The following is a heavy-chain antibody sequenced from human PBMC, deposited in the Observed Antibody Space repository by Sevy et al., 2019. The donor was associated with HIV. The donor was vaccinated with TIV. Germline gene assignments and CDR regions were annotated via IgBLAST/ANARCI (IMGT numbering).Heavy chain of an antibody. CDR2: ISGSGGST. CDR3: AKDPRYGTVTTLFDY. D-gene: IGHD4-17*01. J-gene: IGHJ4*02. CDR1: GFTFSSYA. V-gene: IGHV3-23*01. Sequence: GGSLRLSCAASGFTFSSYAMSWVRQAPGKGLEWVSAISGSGGSTYFADSVKGRFTISGDNSKNTLYLQMNSLRAEDTAVYYCAKDPRYGTVTTLFDYWGQGTLVTVSS.